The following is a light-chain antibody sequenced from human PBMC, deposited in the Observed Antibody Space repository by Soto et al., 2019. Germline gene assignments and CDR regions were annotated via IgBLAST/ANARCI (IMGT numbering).Light chain of an antibody. CDR3: QQYGSSPLT. CDR1: QSVSSY. V-gene: IGKV3-20*01. J-gene: IGKJ4*01. CDR2: DTS. Sequence: EIVLTQSPGTLSLSVGERVTLSCRASQSVSSYLAWYQQTPGQAPRLLIYDTSNRATGTPDRFSGSGSGTDFTLTISRLEPEDFTVYYSQQYGSSPLTFGGGTTVEIK.